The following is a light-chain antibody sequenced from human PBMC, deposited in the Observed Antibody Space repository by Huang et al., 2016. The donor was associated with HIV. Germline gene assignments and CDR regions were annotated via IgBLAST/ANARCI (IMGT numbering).Light chain of an antibody. V-gene: IGKV1-9*01. CDR1: QGISSY. CDR2: AAS. J-gene: IGKJ3*01. CDR3: QQLTSYPT. Sequence: IQLTQSPSSLSASVEDRVSITCRASQGISSYLAWYQQKPGKAPKLLIYAASTLQSGVPSRFGGSGSGTDFTLTISSLQPEDFATYYCQQLTSYPTFGPGTKVDIK.